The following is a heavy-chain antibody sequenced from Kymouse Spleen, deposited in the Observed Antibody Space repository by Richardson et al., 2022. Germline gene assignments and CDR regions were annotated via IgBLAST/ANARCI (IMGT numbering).Heavy chain of an antibody. D-gene: IGHD1-7*01. CDR3: ARAGITGTTGWFDP. Sequence: QVQLVESGGGVVQPGRSLRLSCAASGFTFSSYGMHWVRQAPGKGLEWVAVIWYDGSNKYYADSVKGRFTISRDNSKNTLYLQMNSLRAEDTAVYYCARAGITGTTGWFDPWGQGTLVTVSS. V-gene: IGHV3-33*01. CDR1: GFTFSSYG. CDR2: IWYDGSNK. J-gene: IGHJ5*02.